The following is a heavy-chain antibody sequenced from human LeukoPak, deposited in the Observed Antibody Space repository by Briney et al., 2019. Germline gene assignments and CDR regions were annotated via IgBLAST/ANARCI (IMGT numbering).Heavy chain of an antibody. CDR2: IIGGGGTT. CDR1: GFTFRNYD. D-gene: IGHD3-22*01. Sequence: PGGSLRLSCTTSGFTFRNYDMGWVRQAPGKGLEWVSLIIGGGGTTFYADSVKGRFTISRDDSKNTLYLQMNCLRAEDTAEYYCVKDHDSSGYPTFDHWGQGTPVTVSS. CDR3: VKDHDSSGYPTFDH. J-gene: IGHJ4*02. V-gene: IGHV3-23*01.